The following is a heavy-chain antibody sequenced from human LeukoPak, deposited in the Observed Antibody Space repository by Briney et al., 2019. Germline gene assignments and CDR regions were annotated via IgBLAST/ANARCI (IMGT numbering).Heavy chain of an antibody. CDR1: GLTFSSHW. CDR3: ARVKSGSRKYYFDY. CDR2: ITNDGSST. Sequence: GGSLRLSCAASGLTFSSHWMHWVRQAPGKGLVWVSRITNDGSSTTYADSVKGRFTISRDNAKNMLYLQMNSLRAEDTAVYYCARVKSGSRKYYFDYWGQGTLVTVSS. J-gene: IGHJ4*02. V-gene: IGHV3-74*01. D-gene: IGHD1-26*01.